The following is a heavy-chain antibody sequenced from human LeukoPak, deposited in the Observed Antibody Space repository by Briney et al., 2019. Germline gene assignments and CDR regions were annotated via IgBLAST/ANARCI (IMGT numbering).Heavy chain of an antibody. D-gene: IGHD3-3*01. CDR1: GFTFSNAW. V-gene: IGHV3-15*01. CDR2: IKSKTDGTTT. Sequence: MSGGSLRLSCAASGFTFSNAWMSWVRQAPGQGLEWVGRIKSKTDGTTTDYAAPVRGRFTISRDDSKNTLYLQMNSLETEDTAVYYCATDQLYSGYWSGYLPHWGPGTLVTVSS. CDR3: ATDQLYSGYWSGYLPH. J-gene: IGHJ4*02.